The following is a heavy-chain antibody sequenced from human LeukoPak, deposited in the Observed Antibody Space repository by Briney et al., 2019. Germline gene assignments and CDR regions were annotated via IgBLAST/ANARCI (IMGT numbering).Heavy chain of an antibody. Sequence: ASVKVSCKASGYTFTGYYMHWVRQAPGQGLEWMGRINPNSGGTNYAQKFQGRVTMTRDTSIGTAYMELSRLRSDDTAVYYCARERPLVGATLFDYWGQGTLVTVSS. CDR3: ARERPLVGATLFDY. CDR2: INPNSGGT. J-gene: IGHJ4*02. V-gene: IGHV1-2*06. CDR1: GYTFTGYY. D-gene: IGHD1-26*01.